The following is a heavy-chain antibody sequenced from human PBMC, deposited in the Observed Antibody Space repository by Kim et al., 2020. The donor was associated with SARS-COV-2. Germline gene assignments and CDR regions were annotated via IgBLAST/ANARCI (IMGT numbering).Heavy chain of an antibody. D-gene: IGHD3-22*01. V-gene: IGHV4-30-2*01. J-gene: IGHJ5*02. Sequence: YYTPSLKSRVTISVDRSKNQLSLKLSSVTAADTAVYYCARDPSGYDWFDPWGQGTLVTVSS. CDR3: ARDPSGYDWFDP.